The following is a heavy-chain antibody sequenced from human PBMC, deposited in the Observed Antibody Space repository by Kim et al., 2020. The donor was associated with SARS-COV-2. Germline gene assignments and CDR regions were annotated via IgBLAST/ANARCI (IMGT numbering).Heavy chain of an antibody. V-gene: IGHV4-39*01. CDR2: IYYSGST. CDR3: ARLSSRWAEAFDI. J-gene: IGHJ3*02. D-gene: IGHD2-2*01. Sequence: SETLSLTCTVSGGSISSSSYYWGWIRQPPGKGLEWIGSIYYSGSTYYNPSLKSRVTISVDTSKNQFSLKLSSVTAADTAVYYCARLSSRWAEAFDIWGQGTMVTVSS. CDR1: GGSISSSSYY.